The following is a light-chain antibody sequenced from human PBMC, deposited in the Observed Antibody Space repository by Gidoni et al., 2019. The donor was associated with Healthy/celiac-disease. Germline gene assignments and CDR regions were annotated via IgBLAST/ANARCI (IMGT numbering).Light chain of an antibody. CDR1: SSNIGAGYD. V-gene: IGLV1-40*01. CDR2: GNS. Sequence: QSVLTQPPSVSGAPGQRVTISCTGSSSNIGAGYDVHWYQQLPVTAPKLLIYGNSNRPSGVPYRFAGSKSGTSASLAITGRQAEDEADYYCQSYDSSLSVWVFGGGTKLTVL. J-gene: IGLJ3*02. CDR3: QSYDSSLSVWV.